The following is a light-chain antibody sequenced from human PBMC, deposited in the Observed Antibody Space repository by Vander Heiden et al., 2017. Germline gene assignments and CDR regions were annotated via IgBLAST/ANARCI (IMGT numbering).Light chain of an antibody. CDR1: QGISSW. J-gene: IGKJ2*01. Sequence: DIQMTQSPSSVSASVGDRVTITCRASQGISSWLARYQQKPGKAPKLLIYAASSLQSGVPSRFNGSGSGTDFTLTISSLQPEDFATYYCQQANSFPSTFGQGTKVEIK. V-gene: IGKV1-12*01. CDR2: AAS. CDR3: QQANSFPST.